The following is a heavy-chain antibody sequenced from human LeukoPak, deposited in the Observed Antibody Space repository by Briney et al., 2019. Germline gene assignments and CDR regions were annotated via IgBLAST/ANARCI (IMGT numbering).Heavy chain of an antibody. CDR3: ARDVGLRLGELSLYYFDY. Sequence: SVKVSCKASGGTFSSYAISWVRQAPGQGLEWMGGIIPIFVTANYAQKFQGRVTITADESTSTAYMELSSLRSEDTAVYYCARDVGLRLGELSLYYFDYWGQGTLVTVSS. CDR1: GGTFSSYA. V-gene: IGHV1-69*13. J-gene: IGHJ4*02. CDR2: IIPIFVTA. D-gene: IGHD3-16*02.